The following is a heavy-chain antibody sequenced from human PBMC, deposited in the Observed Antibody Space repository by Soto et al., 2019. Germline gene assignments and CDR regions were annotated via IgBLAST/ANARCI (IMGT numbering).Heavy chain of an antibody. CDR3: ARAPSGSYPEFDY. CDR2: ITYDGSNQ. CDR1: GXIFSSYT. J-gene: IGHJ4*02. D-gene: IGHD1-26*01. V-gene: IGHV3-30-3*01. Sequence: HPXGSLRLSCAASGXIFSSYTMHWVRQAPGKGLEWVGVITYDGSNQYYADSVKCRFTISRDNSRNMLFLQMNSLSPDDTDVYYCARAPSGSYPEFDYWGQGTLGTVS.